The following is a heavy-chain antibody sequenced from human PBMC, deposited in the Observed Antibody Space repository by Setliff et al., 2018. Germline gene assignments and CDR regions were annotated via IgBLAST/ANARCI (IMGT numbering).Heavy chain of an antibody. V-gene: IGHV4-59*01. Sequence: SETLSLTCTVSGGSISTYYWSWIRQPPGKGLEFIGYVYYSGLTNYDPSLKSRVTMSVDSSKNQFSLKLSSVTAADTAVYYCARKVEQWLTPHFDYWGQGALVTVSS. CDR3: ARKVEQWLTPHFDY. J-gene: IGHJ4*02. CDR1: GGSISTYY. D-gene: IGHD6-19*01. CDR2: VYYSGLT.